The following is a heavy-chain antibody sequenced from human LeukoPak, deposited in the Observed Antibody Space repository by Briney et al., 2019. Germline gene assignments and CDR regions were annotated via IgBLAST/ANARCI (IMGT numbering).Heavy chain of an antibody. CDR1: GGSISSGSYY. J-gene: IGHJ5*02. D-gene: IGHD6-13*01. V-gene: IGHV4-61*02. Sequence: SQTLSLTCTVSGGSISSGSYYWGWIRQPAGKGLEWIGRIYTSGSANYDPSLKSRVTISADTSKNQFFLKLNSVTAADTAVYYCARGIGSSSSNWFDPWGQGTLVTVSS. CDR3: ARGIGSSSSNWFDP. CDR2: IYTSGSA.